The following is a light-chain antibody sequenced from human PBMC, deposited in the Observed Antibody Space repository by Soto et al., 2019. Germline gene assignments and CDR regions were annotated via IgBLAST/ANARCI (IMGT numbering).Light chain of an antibody. CDR1: QSISSN. Sequence: EIVMTQSPATLSVSPGERATLSCRASQSISSNLAWYQQKPGQAPRLLMFRTSSRATGFPARFSGSGSGTEFNLTISSLQSEDFGVYYCQQYNNWPRTFGHGTKVDIK. CDR2: RTS. V-gene: IGKV3-15*01. CDR3: QQYNNWPRT. J-gene: IGKJ1*01.